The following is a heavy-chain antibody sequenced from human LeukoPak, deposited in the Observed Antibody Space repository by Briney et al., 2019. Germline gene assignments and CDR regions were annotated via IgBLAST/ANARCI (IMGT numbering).Heavy chain of an antibody. D-gene: IGHD3-22*01. CDR1: GFTFSSYS. CDR2: ISSSSSTI. CDR3: ANPLYYYDSRSEFGAFDI. J-gene: IGHJ3*02. V-gene: IGHV3-48*01. Sequence: GGSLRLSCAASGFTFSSYSMNWVRQAPGKGLEWVSYISSSSSTIYYADSVKGRFTISRDNSKNTLYLQMNSLRAEDTAVYYCANPLYYYDSRSEFGAFDIWGQGTMVTVSS.